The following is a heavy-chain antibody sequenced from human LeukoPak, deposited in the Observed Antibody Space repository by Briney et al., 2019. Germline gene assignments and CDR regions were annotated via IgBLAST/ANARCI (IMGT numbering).Heavy chain of an antibody. D-gene: IGHD3-3*01. CDR2: IKQDGSEK. CDR1: GFTFSSYW. J-gene: IGHJ4*02. V-gene: IGHV3-7*01. Sequence: GGSLRLSCAASGFTFSSYWMSWVRQAPGKGLEWVANIKQDGSEKYYVDSVKGRFTISRDNSKNTLYLQMNSLRAEDTAVYYCAKDPYYDFWSGSGGGYYFDYWGQGTLVTVSS. CDR3: AKDPYYDFWSGSGGGYYFDY.